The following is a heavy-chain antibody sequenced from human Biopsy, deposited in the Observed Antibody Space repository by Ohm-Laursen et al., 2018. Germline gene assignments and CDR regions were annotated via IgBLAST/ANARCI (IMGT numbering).Heavy chain of an antibody. CDR2: ISGSGTTI. CDR1: GFTFSDYY. J-gene: IGHJ4*02. D-gene: IGHD3-10*01. V-gene: IGHV3-11*01. Sequence: SLRLSCAASGFTFSDYYMSWIRQAPGKGLEWLSYISGSGTTIFYADSVKGRFTVSRDNAKNSLYLQMHSLTVEDTAVYYCARDGAGSYHDYWGQGTLVTVSS. CDR3: ARDGAGSYHDY.